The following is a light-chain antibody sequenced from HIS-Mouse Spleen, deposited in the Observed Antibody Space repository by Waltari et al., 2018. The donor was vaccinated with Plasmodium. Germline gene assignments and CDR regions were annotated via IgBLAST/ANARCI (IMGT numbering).Light chain of an antibody. V-gene: IGKV1-5*03. CDR1: QSISSR. CDR2: KAS. CDR3: QQYNSYSWT. Sequence: DIQMTQSPSTLSASVGDRVTITCRASQSISSRWAWYQQKPGKAPKCLIYKASSLESGVPSRFSRSGSGTEFTLTISSLQPDDFATYYCQQYNSYSWTFGQGTKVEIK. J-gene: IGKJ1*01.